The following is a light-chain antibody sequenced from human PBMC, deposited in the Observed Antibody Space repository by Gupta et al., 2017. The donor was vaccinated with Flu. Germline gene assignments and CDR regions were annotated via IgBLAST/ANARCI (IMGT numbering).Light chain of an antibody. V-gene: IGLV2-14*04. J-gene: IGLJ2*01. CDR3: SSYISSSSLV. CDR1: SSDIGAYNY. Sequence: SITISCTGTSSDIGAYNYVSWYQQHPGQAPKLLMYGVTKRPSGVSNRCSASKSGDTASLTISGLQAEDEADDYCSSYISSSSLVFGGGTKLTVL. CDR2: GVT.